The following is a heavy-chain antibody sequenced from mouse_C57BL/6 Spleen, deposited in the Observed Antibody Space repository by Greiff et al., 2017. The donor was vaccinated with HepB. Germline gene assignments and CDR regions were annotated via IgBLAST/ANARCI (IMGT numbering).Heavy chain of an antibody. CDR2: IYPGSGNT. Sequence: VQLQQSGAELVRPGASVKLSCKASGYTFTDYYINWVKQRPGQGLEWIARIYPGSGNTYYNEKFKGKATLTAEKSSSTAYMQLSSLTSEDSAVYFCAAIYYGYDEDYAMDYWGQGTSVTVSS. CDR3: AAIYYGYDEDYAMDY. D-gene: IGHD2-2*01. J-gene: IGHJ4*01. V-gene: IGHV1-76*01. CDR1: GYTFTDYY.